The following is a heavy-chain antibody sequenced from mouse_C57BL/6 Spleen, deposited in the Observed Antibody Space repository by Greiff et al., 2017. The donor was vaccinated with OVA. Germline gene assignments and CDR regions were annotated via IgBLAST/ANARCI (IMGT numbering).Heavy chain of an antibody. CDR2: ISYDGSN. V-gene: IGHV3-6*01. CDR3: ARERSSYDFDY. CDR1: GYSITSGYY. D-gene: IGHD1-1*01. J-gene: IGHJ2*01. Sequence: VQLQESGPGLVKPSQSLSLTCSVTGYSITSGYYWNWIRQFPGNKLEWMGYISYDGSNNYNPSLKNRISITRDTSKNQFFLKLNSVTTEDTATYYCARERSSYDFDYWGQGTTLTVSS.